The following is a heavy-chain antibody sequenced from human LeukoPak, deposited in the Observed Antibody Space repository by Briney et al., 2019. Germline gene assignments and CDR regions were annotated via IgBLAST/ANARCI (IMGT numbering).Heavy chain of an antibody. J-gene: IGHJ3*02. V-gene: IGHV6-1*01. CDR1: GDSVSSNSAA. CDR2: TYYRSKWYN. D-gene: IGHD2-8*01. Sequence: SQTLSLTCAISGDSVSSNSAACNWIRPSPSRGLEWLGRTYYRSKWYNDYAVSVKSRITINPDTSKNQFSLQLNSVTPEDTAVYYCARVTYCTNGVCYTGAYGAFDIWGQGTMVTVSS. CDR3: ARVTYCTNGVCYTGAYGAFDI.